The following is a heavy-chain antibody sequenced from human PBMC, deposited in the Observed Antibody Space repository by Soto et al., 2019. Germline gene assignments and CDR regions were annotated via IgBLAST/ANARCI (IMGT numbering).Heavy chain of an antibody. Sequence: SVKVSCKASGGTFSSYAISWVRQAPGQGLEWMGGIIPIFGTANYAHKFQGRVRITADESTSTAYMELSSLRSEDTAVYYCAREMVVRYQMQNDAFDXWGQGTMVTVS. CDR3: AREMVVRYQMQNDAFDX. V-gene: IGHV1-69*13. J-gene: IGHJ3*02. CDR1: GGTFSSYA. D-gene: IGHD2-2*01. CDR2: IIPIFGTA.